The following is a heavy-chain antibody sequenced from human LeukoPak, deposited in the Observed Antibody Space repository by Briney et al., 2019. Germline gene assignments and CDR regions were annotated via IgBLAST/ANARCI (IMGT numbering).Heavy chain of an antibody. CDR2: ISGSGGST. V-gene: IGHV3-23*01. D-gene: IGHD5-18*01. Sequence: GGSLSLSCAASGFTFSSYSMNWVRQAPGQGLEWVSAISGSGGSTYYAETVKGRFTISRDNSKNTLYLQMNSLRAEDTAVYYCAKAPMGTHIWGQGTLVTVSS. CDR3: AKAPMGTHI. CDR1: GFTFSSYS. J-gene: IGHJ4*02.